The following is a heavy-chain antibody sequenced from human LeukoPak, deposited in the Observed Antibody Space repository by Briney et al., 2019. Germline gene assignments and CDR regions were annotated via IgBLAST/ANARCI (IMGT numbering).Heavy chain of an antibody. J-gene: IGHJ3*02. Sequence: NPSQTLSLTCAVSGGSFSSGTYSWSWIRQPPGRGLEWIGYIYYSGSTYYNPSLKSRVTISVDTSKNQFSLKLSSVTAADTAVYYCARHRTYYYGSGSYYKRAIDAFDIWGQGTMVTVSS. CDR3: ARHRTYYYGSGSYYKRAIDAFDI. CDR2: IYYSGST. D-gene: IGHD3-10*01. V-gene: IGHV4-30-4*07. CDR1: GGSFSSGTYS.